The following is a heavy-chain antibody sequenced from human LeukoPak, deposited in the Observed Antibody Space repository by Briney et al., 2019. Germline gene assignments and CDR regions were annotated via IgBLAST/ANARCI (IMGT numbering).Heavy chain of an antibody. CDR2: INHSGST. CDR3: ARRTGIQLWKPFDY. V-gene: IGHV4-34*01. D-gene: IGHD5-18*01. J-gene: IGHJ4*02. Sequence: SETLSLTCAVYGGSFSGYYWSWIRQPPGKGLEWIGEINHSGSTNYNPSLKSRVTISVDASKNQFSLKLGSVTAADTAVYYCARRTGIQLWKPFDYWGQGTLVTVSS. CDR1: GGSFSGYY.